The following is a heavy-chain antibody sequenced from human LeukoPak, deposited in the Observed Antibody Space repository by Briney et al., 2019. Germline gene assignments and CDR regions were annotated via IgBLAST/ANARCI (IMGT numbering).Heavy chain of an antibody. D-gene: IGHD3-22*01. CDR3: ATSHGGMIVDSPRGFDP. V-gene: IGHV1-3*03. Sequence: GASVKVSCKASGYTFTSYAMHWVRQAPGQRLEWMGWINAGNGNTKYSQEFQGRVTMTEDSSTDTAYMELSSLRSEDTAVYYCATSHGGMIVDSPRGFDPWGQGTLVTVSS. CDR1: GYTFTSYA. J-gene: IGHJ5*02. CDR2: INAGNGNT.